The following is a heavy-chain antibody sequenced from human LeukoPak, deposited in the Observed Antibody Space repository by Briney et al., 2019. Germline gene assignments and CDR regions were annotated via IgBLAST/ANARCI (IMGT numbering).Heavy chain of an antibody. CDR1: GYTFNTYG. V-gene: IGHV1-69*13. Sequence: ASVKVSCKASGYTFNTYGISWVRQAPGQGLEWMGGIIPIFGTANYAQKFQGRVTITADESTNTAYMELSSLRSEDTAVYYCARLDYFGSGLYYYMDVWGKGTTVTISS. CDR3: ARLDYFGSGLYYYMDV. D-gene: IGHD3-10*01. J-gene: IGHJ6*03. CDR2: IIPIFGTA.